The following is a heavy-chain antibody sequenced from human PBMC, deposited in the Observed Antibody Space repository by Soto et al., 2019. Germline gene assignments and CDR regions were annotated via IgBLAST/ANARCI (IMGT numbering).Heavy chain of an antibody. Sequence: EVQLLESGGDLVQPGGSLRLSCAASGFTFTTYAMTWVRQAPGKGLEWVSAISGSVGSTYYADSVKGRFTISRDNSKNTLYLQMNSLRAEDTAVYYCAKDKDTTFSPQDYWGQGTLVTFSS. CDR2: ISGSVGST. D-gene: IGHD2-15*01. CDR3: AKDKDTTFSPQDY. J-gene: IGHJ4*02. CDR1: GFTFTTYA. V-gene: IGHV3-23*01.